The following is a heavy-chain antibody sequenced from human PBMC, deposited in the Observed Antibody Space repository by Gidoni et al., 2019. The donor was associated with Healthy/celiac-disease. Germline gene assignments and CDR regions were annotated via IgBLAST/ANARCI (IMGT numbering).Heavy chain of an antibody. V-gene: IGHV4-34*01. Sequence: QVQLQQWGAGLLKPSETLSLTCAVYGGSFSGYYWSWIRQPPGKGLEWIGEINHSGSTNYNPSLKSRVTISVDTSKNQFSLKLSSVTAADTAVYYCARVRKVIAAAGIVPAYFDYWGQGTLVTVSS. J-gene: IGHJ4*02. D-gene: IGHD6-13*01. CDR1: GGSFSGYY. CDR3: ARVRKVIAAAGIVPAYFDY. CDR2: INHSGST.